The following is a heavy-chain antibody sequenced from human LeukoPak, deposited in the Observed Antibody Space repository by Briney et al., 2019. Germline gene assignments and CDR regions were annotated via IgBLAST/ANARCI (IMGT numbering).Heavy chain of an antibody. J-gene: IGHJ4*02. D-gene: IGHD3-10*01. Sequence: PSETLSLTFTVSVGSISSYYWSWIRQPPWGGLEWIGYIYYMSITNSNPSRKSPVKISIDTSKNQFSLKLNSVTAADTAMYYCASHYGSGFDYWGQGNLVTVSS. CDR3: ASHYGSGFDY. V-gene: IGHV4-59*01. CDR1: VGSISSYY. CDR2: IYYMSIT.